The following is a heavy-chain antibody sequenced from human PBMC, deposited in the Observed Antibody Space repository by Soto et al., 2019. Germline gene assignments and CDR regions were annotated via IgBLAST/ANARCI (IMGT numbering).Heavy chain of an antibody. V-gene: IGHV3-72*01. D-gene: IGHD4-17*01. CDR3: ARELTTVLTGDAFDI. CDR2: TRNKLSIYTT. Sequence: GSLRLSCAASGFTFSDHYIDWVRQAPGKGLEWVGRTRNKLSIYTTEYAASVKGRFTFSRDDSKNSLYLQMNSLKTVDTAVYYCARELTTVLTGDAFDIWGQGTMVTVSS. CDR1: GFTFSDHY. J-gene: IGHJ3*02.